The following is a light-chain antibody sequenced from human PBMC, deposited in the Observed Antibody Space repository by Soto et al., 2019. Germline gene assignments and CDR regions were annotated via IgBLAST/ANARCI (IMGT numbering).Light chain of an antibody. CDR2: AAS. CDR1: QSVTNE. J-gene: IGKJ1*01. CDR3: QQYNDHPWT. V-gene: IGKV3D-15*01. Sequence: DIVMTHSPATLSASLCERATLSFRASQSVTNELAWYRQKPGQAPNLLIYAASTRATGIPGRVSGSGSGTEFTLTISSLQSEDFAAYYCQQYNDHPWTFGQGTKVDI.